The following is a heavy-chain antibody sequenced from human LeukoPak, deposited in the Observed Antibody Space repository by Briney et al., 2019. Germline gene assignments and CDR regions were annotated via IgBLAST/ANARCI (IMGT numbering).Heavy chain of an antibody. CDR3: ARDRVTQRSNYYYYYYMDV. J-gene: IGHJ6*03. V-gene: IGHV4-61*02. D-gene: IGHD2-21*02. CDR2: IYTSGST. Sequence: SETLSLTCTVSGGSISSGSYYWSWIRQPAGKGLEWIGRIYTSGSTSYNPSLKSRVTISVDTSKNQFSLKLSSVTAADTAVYYCARDRVTQRSNYYYYYYMDVWGKGTTVTVSS. CDR1: GGSISSGSYY.